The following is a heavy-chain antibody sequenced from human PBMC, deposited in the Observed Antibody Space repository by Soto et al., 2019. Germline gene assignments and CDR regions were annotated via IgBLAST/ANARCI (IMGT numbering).Heavy chain of an antibody. CDR3: ARDFKPRQYYDILTGYSYYFDY. CDR1: GYTFTGYY. CDR2: INPNSGGT. J-gene: IGHJ4*02. V-gene: IGHV1-2*04. Sequence: ASVKVSCKASGYTFTGYYMHWVRQAPGQGLEWMGWINPNSGGTNYAQKFQGWVTMTRDTSISTAYMELSRLRSDDTAVYYCARDFKPRQYYDILTGYSYYFDYWGQGTLVTVSS. D-gene: IGHD3-9*01.